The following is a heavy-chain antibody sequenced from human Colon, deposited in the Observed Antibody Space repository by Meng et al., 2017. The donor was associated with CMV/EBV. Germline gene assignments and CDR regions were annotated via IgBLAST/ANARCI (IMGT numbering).Heavy chain of an antibody. V-gene: IGHV4-4*02. Sequence: QVQLQEASPGLVKPSGTLSLICSVSGVSISSDNWWTWVRQPPGKGLEWIGEIYHSGTTNYNPSLKSRVTISVDKSKNQVSLNLSSVTAADTAVYFCAKISLGYSLSPLVGLDPWGQGTLVTVSS. D-gene: IGHD5-18*01. J-gene: IGHJ5*02. CDR3: AKISLGYSLSPLVGLDP. CDR1: GVSISSDNW. CDR2: IYHSGTT.